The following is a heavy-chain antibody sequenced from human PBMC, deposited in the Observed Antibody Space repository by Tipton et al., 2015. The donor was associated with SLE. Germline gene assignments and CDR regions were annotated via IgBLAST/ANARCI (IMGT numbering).Heavy chain of an antibody. CDR2: IRYDGNTE. CDR3: AKVATIDN. D-gene: IGHD5-24*01. V-gene: IGHV3-30*02. CDR1: GFTFSNND. Sequence: SLRLSCAASGFTFSNNDMYWVRQAPGRGLEWVAFIRYDGNTEDYADSVKGRFTISRDNSDNTLYLQMNSLRADDTAVYYCAKVATIDNWGQGTLVTVSS. J-gene: IGHJ4*02.